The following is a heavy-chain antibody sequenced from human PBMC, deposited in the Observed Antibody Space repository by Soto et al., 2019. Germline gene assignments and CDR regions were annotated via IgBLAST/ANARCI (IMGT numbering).Heavy chain of an antibody. D-gene: IGHD3-3*01. CDR1: GFTFSSYV. J-gene: IGHJ4*02. Sequence: EVQLLESGGGLVQPGGSLRLSCAASGFTFSSYVMSWVRQAPGKGLEWVSGLSGSGGSTYYADSVKGRFTISRDNSKTTLYRQMNSLRAEDTAVYYCAKVPCDFWSGYYPPLYFDYWGQGTLVTGSS. CDR2: LSGSGGST. CDR3: AKVPCDFWSGYYPPLYFDY. V-gene: IGHV3-23*01.